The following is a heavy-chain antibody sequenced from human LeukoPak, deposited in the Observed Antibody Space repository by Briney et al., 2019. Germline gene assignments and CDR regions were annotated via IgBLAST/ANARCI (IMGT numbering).Heavy chain of an antibody. D-gene: IGHD3-9*01. CDR1: GGSISSYY. Sequence: SETLSLTCTVSGGSISSYYWSWIRQPAGKGLEWIGRIYTSGSTNYNPSLKSRVTMSVDTSKNQFSLKLSSVTAADTAVYYCARALLVQRYDILTGFAFDIWGQGTMVTVSS. CDR2: IYTSGST. CDR3: ARALLVQRYDILTGFAFDI. J-gene: IGHJ3*02. V-gene: IGHV4-4*07.